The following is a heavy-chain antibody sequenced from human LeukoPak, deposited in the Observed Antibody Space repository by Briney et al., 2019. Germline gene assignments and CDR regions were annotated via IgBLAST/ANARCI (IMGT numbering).Heavy chain of an antibody. D-gene: IGHD6-13*01. V-gene: IGHV3-48*03. Sequence: QSGGSLRLSCAASGFTFSSYEMNWVRQAPGKGLEWVSYISSSCSTMYYADSVKRRFTICRDIAKNSLSLQVNSVRAEDKAVYYCARAPLMAAAPLDYWGQGNLVTVSS. J-gene: IGHJ4*02. CDR2: ISSSCSTM. CDR1: GFTFSSYE. CDR3: ARAPLMAAAPLDY.